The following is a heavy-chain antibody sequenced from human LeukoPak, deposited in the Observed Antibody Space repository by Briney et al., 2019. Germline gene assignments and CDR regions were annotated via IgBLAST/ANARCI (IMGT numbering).Heavy chain of an antibody. Sequence: SETLSLTCTVSGGSITNFYWSWIRPSAGKGLEWIGRIYSSGGTNYNPSLKSRVTMSVDTSKNQLSLKLSSVTAADTAVYYCARRNWEYWYFDLWGRGTLVTVSS. D-gene: IGHD7-27*01. CDR2: IYSSGGT. CDR3: ARRNWEYWYFDL. CDR1: GGSITNFY. V-gene: IGHV4-4*07. J-gene: IGHJ2*01.